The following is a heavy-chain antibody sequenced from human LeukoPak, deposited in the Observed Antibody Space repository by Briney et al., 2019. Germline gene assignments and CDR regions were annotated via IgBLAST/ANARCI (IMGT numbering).Heavy chain of an antibody. CDR2: ISYDGSHK. D-gene: IGHD2-2*01. CDR3: AREPPPPSDIVVVSVVSFGWFDP. CDR1: GFTFSDYA. Sequence: GRSLRLSCAASGFTFSDYAMHWVRQAPGKGLEWVAVISYDGSHKYYADSVKGRFTISRDNSKNTLYLQMNSLRADDTAVYYWAREPPPPSDIVVVSVVSFGWFDPWGQGTLVTVSS. V-gene: IGHV3-30*04. J-gene: IGHJ5*02.